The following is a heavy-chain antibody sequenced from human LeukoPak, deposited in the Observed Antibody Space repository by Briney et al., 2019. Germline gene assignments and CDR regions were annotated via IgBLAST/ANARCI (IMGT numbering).Heavy chain of an antibody. CDR3: TRLVGATQYDY. Sequence: PGGSLRLSCAASGFTFSGSAMHWVRQASGKGLEWVGRIRSKANSYATAYAASVKGRFTISRDDSKNTAYLQMNSLRTEDTAVYYCTRLVGATQYDYWGQGTLVTVSS. CDR2: IRSKANSYAT. J-gene: IGHJ4*02. CDR1: GFTFSGSA. D-gene: IGHD1-26*01. V-gene: IGHV3-73*01.